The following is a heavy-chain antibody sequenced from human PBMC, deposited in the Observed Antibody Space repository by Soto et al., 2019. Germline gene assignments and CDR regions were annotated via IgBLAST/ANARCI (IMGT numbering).Heavy chain of an antibody. J-gene: IGHJ6*02. D-gene: IGHD3-3*01. CDR1: GFTVSSNY. Sequence: EVQLVESGGGLVQPGGSLRLSCAASGFTVSSNYMSWVRQAPGKGLEWVSLIYSGGSTYYADSVKGRFTISRDNSKNTLYRQMNSMRAEDTAVYYCARDPPYYDLRLVVWGQGTTVTVSS. CDR2: IYSGGST. V-gene: IGHV3-66*01. CDR3: ARDPPYYDLRLVV.